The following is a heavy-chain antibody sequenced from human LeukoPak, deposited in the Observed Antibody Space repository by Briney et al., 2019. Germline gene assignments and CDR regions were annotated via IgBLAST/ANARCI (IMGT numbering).Heavy chain of an antibody. CDR3: ARAPDSDSGYDYFDY. CDR1: GSIFTTYW. V-gene: IGHV5-10-1*01. J-gene: IGHJ4*02. D-gene: IGHD5-12*01. CDR2: IDPSDSYT. Sequence: GAPLKISCKGSGSIFTTYWISWVRQLPGKGLEWMGRIDPSDSYTNYSPSFQGHVTISADKSISTAYLQWSSLKASDTAMYYCARAPDSDSGYDYFDYWGQGTLVTVSS.